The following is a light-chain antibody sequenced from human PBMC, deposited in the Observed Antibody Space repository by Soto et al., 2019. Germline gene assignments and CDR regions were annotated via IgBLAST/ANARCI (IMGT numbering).Light chain of an antibody. Sequence: DIVLTQSPGTLSLSPGERAALSCRASHSVSSSYLAWYQQKPGQAPRLLIYGASNRATGVPDRFSGSGSGTDFTLSISRLEPEDFAVYYCQQYGSSSWTFGQGTKVDIK. CDR3: QQYGSSSWT. J-gene: IGKJ1*01. CDR2: GAS. CDR1: HSVSSSY. V-gene: IGKV3-20*01.